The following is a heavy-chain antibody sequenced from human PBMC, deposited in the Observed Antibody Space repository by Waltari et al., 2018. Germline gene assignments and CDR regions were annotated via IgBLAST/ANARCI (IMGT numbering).Heavy chain of an antibody. J-gene: IGHJ4*02. CDR2: IKEDGREK. D-gene: IGHD3-3*01. CDR3: ATQSWSNFEY. V-gene: IGHV3-7*01. Sequence: EVQLVESGGGLVQPGGSLRLSCAASEFTFAYYCVTWVRQAPGKGLEWVANIKEDGREKDYVDSVKGLFTISRDNAKNSLYLQMSSLRVEDTAVYYCATQSWSNFEYWGQGTLVTVSS. CDR1: EFTFAYYC.